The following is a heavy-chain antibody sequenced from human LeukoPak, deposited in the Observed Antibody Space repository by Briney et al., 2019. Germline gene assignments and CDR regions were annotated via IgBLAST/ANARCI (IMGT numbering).Heavy chain of an antibody. CDR3: ARVTAAESYYYYYYMDV. J-gene: IGHJ6*03. D-gene: IGHD6-13*01. V-gene: IGHV4-59*01. CDR1: GASISSYY. CDR2: IYYDGST. Sequence: PSETLSLTCTVSGASISSYYWSWIRQPPGKGLEWIGYIYYDGSTNYNPSLKSRVTISLDTSKTQFSLNLNSVTAADTAVYYCARVTAAESYYYYYYMDVWGKGTTVTISS.